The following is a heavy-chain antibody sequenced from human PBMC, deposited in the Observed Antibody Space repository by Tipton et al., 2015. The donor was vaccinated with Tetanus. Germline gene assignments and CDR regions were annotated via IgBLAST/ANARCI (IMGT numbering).Heavy chain of an antibody. CDR3: ARDPHTIRTGNHRGFDY. CDR2: IKQDGNEK. CDR1: GFIVSSHY. Sequence: QLVQSGGGLIQPGGSLRLSCVASGFIVSSHYMTWVRQAPGKGLEWVANIKQDGNEKYHVDSVKGRFTITRDNGKNLLYLQMNSLRVEDTAVYYCARDPHTIRTGNHRGFDYWGQGTKVTVSS. V-gene: IGHV3-7*03. J-gene: IGHJ4*02. D-gene: IGHD3-10*01.